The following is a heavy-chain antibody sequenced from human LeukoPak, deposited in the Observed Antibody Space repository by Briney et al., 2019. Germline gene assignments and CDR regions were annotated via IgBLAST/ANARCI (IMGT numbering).Heavy chain of an antibody. CDR3: AKDLSSAITSALVLDV. V-gene: IGHV3-9*01. CDR1: GFTFDDYA. CDR2: ITWNRDNI. D-gene: IGHD3-22*01. Sequence: GGSLRLSCAASGFTFDDYAMHWVRQAPGKGLEWVSGITWNRDNIGYGDSVKGRFTISRDNVKNVLYLQMTSLRPEDTALYYCAKDLSSAITSALVLDVWGQGTTVIVPS. J-gene: IGHJ6*02.